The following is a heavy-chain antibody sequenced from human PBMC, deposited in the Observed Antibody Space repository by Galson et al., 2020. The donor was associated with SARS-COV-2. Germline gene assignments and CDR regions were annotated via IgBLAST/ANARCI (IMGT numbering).Heavy chain of an antibody. V-gene: IGHV4-61*02. J-gene: IGHJ6*03. CDR2: IYTSGRT. CDR3: ARGQPHDGSGYYYYYYYMDV. Sequence: SETLSLTCTVSGGSISSGSYYWSWIRQPAGKGLEWIGRIYTSGRTNYNPSLKSRVTISVDTSKNQFSLKLSSVTAADTAVYYCARGQPHDGSGYYYYYYYMDVWGKGTTVTISS. D-gene: IGHD3-22*01. CDR1: GGSISSGSYY.